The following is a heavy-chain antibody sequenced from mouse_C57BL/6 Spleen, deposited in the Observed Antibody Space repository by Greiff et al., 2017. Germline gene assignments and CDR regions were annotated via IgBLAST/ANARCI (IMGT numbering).Heavy chain of an antibody. J-gene: IGHJ3*01. CDR2: IDPSDSET. CDR1: GYTFTSYW. D-gene: IGHD1-1*01. Sequence: VQLQQSGAELVRPGSSVKLSCKASGYTFTSYWMHWVKQRPIQGLEWIGNIDPSDSETHYNQKFKDKATLTVDKSSSTAYMQLSSLTSEDSAVYYCARGGNGSSLAWFAYWGQGTLVTVSA. V-gene: IGHV1-52*01. CDR3: ARGGNGSSLAWFAY.